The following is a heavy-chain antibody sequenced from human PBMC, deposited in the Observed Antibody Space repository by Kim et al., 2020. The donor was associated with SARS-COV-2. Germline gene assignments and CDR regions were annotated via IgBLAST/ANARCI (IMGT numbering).Heavy chain of an antibody. Sequence: GGSLRLSCAASGFTVSSNYMSWVRQAPGKGLEWVSVIYSGGSTYYADSVKGRFTISRDNSKNTLYLQMNSLRAEDTAVYYCASARSIAAAGTSGWYFDLWGRGTLVTVSS. V-gene: IGHV3-53*01. CDR2: IYSGGST. CDR1: GFTVSSNY. J-gene: IGHJ2*01. CDR3: ASARSIAAAGTSGWYFDL. D-gene: IGHD6-13*01.